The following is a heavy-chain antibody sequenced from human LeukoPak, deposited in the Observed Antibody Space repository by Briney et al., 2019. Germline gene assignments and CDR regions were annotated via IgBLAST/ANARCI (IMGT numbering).Heavy chain of an antibody. V-gene: IGHV1-2*02. J-gene: IGHJ4*02. D-gene: IGHD3-22*01. CDR3: ARVANYYDSSGYYY. Sequence: ASVKVSCKASGYTFTGYYMHWVRQAPGQGLEWMGWINLNSGGTNYAQKFQGRVTMTRDTSISTAYMELSRLRSDDTAVYYCARVANYYDSSGYYYWGQGTLVTVSS. CDR1: GYTFTGYY. CDR2: INLNSGGT.